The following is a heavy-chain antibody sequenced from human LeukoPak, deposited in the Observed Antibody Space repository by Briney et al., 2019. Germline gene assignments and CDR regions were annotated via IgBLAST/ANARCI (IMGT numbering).Heavy chain of an antibody. CDR3: ARLPNSGADLTWFDP. J-gene: IGHJ5*02. CDR1: GYRFTYYW. D-gene: IGHD3-10*01. V-gene: IGHV5-51*01. CDR2: IYPYDSHT. Sequence: GESLKISCKASGYRFTYYWIAWVRQMPGKGLEWMGIIYPYDSHTRYNPSFQGQVTISADKSISTAYLQWSSLKASDTAMYYCARLPNSGADLTWFDPWGQGTLVTVSS.